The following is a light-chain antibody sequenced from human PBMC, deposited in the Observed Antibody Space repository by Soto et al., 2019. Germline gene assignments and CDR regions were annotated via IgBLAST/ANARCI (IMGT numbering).Light chain of an antibody. CDR2: DDN. V-gene: IGLV3-21*02. CDR1: NIGPKN. CDR3: QVWDGDSDVV. J-gene: IGLJ3*02. Sequence: SYELTQPPSVSAAPGRTARITCGGDNIGPKNVHWYQQKPGQAPVLVVFDDNDRASGITDRFSGLHSGKMATLTTSRVEAGDDADYYCQVWDGDSDVVFGGGTKLTGL.